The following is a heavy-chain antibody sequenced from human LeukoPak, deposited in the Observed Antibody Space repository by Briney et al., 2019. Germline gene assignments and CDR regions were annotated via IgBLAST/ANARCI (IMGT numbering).Heavy chain of an antibody. D-gene: IGHD4-11*01. Sequence: SETLSLTCTVSGGSISNNFWSWIRQPPGKGLEWFGFIFHTGSTNYNPSLKSRVSISVDTSKNQFSLKLKSVTAADTAVYYCARDPAMTNHWYFDLWGRGTLVTVSS. CDR2: IFHTGST. CDR1: GGSISNNF. V-gene: IGHV4-59*01. CDR3: ARDPAMTNHWYFDL. J-gene: IGHJ2*01.